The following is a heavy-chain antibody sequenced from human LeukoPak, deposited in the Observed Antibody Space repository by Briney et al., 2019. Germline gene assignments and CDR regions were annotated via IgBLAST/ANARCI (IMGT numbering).Heavy chain of an antibody. CDR1: GDIVSSNSAA. CDR2: TYYRSKWYN. D-gene: IGHD2-15*01. CDR3: ARGYCSGGSCYSYYYYGMDV. V-gene: IGHV6-1*01. J-gene: IGHJ6*02. Sequence: SQTLSLTCAISGDIVSSNSAAWNWIRQSPSRGLEWLGRTYYRSKWYNDYAVSVKSRITINPDTSKNQFSLQLNSVTPEDTAVYYCARGYCSGGSCYSYYYYGMDVWGQGTTVTVSS.